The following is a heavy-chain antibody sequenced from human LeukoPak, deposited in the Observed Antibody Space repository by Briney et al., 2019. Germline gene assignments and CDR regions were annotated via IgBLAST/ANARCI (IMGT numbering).Heavy chain of an antibody. Sequence: GGSLRLSCVASGFTFGDVVMSWVRQAPGKGLEWVSAISYNGASTDYADSVKGRFAISRDNSKNTLYLQMNCLRAEDTAVYYCARRTGGTKDYWGQGTQVTVSS. CDR1: GFTFGDVV. J-gene: IGHJ4*02. CDR2: ISYNGAST. D-gene: IGHD7-27*01. CDR3: ARRTGGTKDY. V-gene: IGHV3-23*01.